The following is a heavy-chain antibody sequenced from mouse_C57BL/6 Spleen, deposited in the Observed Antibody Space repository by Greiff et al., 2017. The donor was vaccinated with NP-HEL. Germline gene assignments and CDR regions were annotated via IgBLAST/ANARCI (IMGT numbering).Heavy chain of an antibody. CDR3: ARSGWEGNYAMDY. Sequence: QVQLKQSGAELVRPGASVKLSCKASGYTFTDYYINWVKQRPGQGLEWIARIYPGSGNTYYNEKFKGKATLTAEKSSSTAYMQLSSLTSEDSAVYFCARSGWEGNYAMDYWGQGTSVTVSS. V-gene: IGHV1-76*01. CDR1: GYTFTDYY. D-gene: IGHD1-1*02. J-gene: IGHJ4*01. CDR2: IYPGSGNT.